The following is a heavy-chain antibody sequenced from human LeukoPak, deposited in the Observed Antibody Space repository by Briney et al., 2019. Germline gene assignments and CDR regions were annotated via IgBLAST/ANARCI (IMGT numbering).Heavy chain of an antibody. J-gene: IGHJ5*02. CDR3: ASGRIMITFGGVIVYPNWFDP. Sequence: PSETLSLTCAVYGGSFSGYYWSWIRQPPGKGLEWIGEINHSESTNYNPSLKSRVTISVDTSKNQFSLKLSSVTAADTAVYYCASGRIMITFGGVIVYPNWFDPWGQGTLVTVSS. D-gene: IGHD3-16*02. CDR2: INHSEST. V-gene: IGHV4-34*01. CDR1: GGSFSGYY.